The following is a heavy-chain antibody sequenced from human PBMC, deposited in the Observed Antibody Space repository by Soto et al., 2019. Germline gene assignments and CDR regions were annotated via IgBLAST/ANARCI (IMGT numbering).Heavy chain of an antibody. V-gene: IGHV3-23*01. CDR3: VKEQSWDGGAGASFDC. Sequence: EVQLWESGGGLVQPGGSLRLSCAASGFMFSTYGMGWVRQAPGKGLEWVSAIAGSGATIYYADSVKGRFTISRDNSKNTLYLQMNSPRAEDTASYYCVKEQSWDGGAGASFDCWGQGTLVIVSS. CDR1: GFMFSTYG. CDR2: IAGSGATI. D-gene: IGHD2-21*01. J-gene: IGHJ4*02.